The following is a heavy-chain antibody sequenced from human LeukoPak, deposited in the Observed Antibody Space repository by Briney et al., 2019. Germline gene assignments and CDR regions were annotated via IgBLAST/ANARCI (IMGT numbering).Heavy chain of an antibody. J-gene: IGHJ5*02. Sequence: PSETLSLTCTVSGGSISSTTDYWGWIRQPPGKGLEWIGSIFYSGTTYYNPSHKSRVTISVDTSKNQFSLKLTSVTAADTAVYYCARHVNTTTGAPIRWFDPWGQGTLVTVSS. V-gene: IGHV4-39*01. CDR3: ARHVNTTTGAPIRWFDP. CDR2: IFYSGTT. D-gene: IGHD1-26*01. CDR1: GGSISSTTDY.